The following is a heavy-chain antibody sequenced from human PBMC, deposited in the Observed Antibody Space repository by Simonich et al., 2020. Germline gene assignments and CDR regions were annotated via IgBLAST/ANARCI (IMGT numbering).Heavy chain of an antibody. CDR2: ISGSGGST. CDR3: AKGDRYSSSWYYFDY. J-gene: IGHJ4*02. V-gene: IGHV3-23*01. D-gene: IGHD6-13*01. Sequence: EVQLLASGGGLVQPGGSLRLSCAASGFTFSSYAMSWVRQAPGKWLGWVSAISGSGGSTYYADSGKGRFTISRDNSKNTLYLQMNSLRAEDTAVYYCAKGDRYSSSWYYFDYWGQGTLVTVSS. CDR1: GFTFSSYA.